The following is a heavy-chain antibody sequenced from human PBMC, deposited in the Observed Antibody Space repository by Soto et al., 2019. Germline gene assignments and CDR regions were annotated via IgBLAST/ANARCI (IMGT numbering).Heavy chain of an antibody. Sequence: QVQLVQSGAEVKKPGSSVKVSCKASGGTFSSYTISWVRQAPGQGLEWMGRIIPILGIANYAQKFQGRVTITADKSTSTAYMELSSLRSEDTAVYYCARDRPCGDYHYYYYYMDVWGKGTTVTVSS. J-gene: IGHJ6*03. CDR3: ARDRPCGDYHYYYYYMDV. D-gene: IGHD4-17*01. V-gene: IGHV1-69*08. CDR2: IIPILGIA. CDR1: GGTFSSYT.